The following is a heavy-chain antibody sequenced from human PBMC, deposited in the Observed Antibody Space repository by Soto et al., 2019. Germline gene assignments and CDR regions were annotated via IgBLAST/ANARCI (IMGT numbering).Heavy chain of an antibody. J-gene: IGHJ4*02. V-gene: IGHV3-23*01. Sequence: GGSLELSCAASGFSVRIYAMGWARKAPGKGLEWVSAISYDGDSTYYADSVKGRFTISRDNTKQTLYLQMNSLRPDDTAMNYCARDGVYSDEDIWNYGTFLDYLGQGSLVTVSS. CDR2: ISYDGDST. CDR1: GFSVRIYA. D-gene: IGHD1-1*01. CDR3: ARDGVYSDEDIWNYGTFLDY.